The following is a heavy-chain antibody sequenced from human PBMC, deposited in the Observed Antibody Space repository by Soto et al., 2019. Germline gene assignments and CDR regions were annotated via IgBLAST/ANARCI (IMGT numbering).Heavy chain of an antibody. Sequence: EVQLLESGGGLVRPGGSLRLSCAASGFSFTSYALSWVRQAPGKGLEWVSTISGSDGKTYYADSVKGRFSISRDTSQTTLYLQMNSLRVEDTAVYYCARWSFLDYWGQGTRVTVS. CDR2: ISGSDGKT. J-gene: IGHJ4*02. CDR1: GFSFTSYA. V-gene: IGHV3-23*01. D-gene: IGHD1-26*01. CDR3: ARWSFLDY.